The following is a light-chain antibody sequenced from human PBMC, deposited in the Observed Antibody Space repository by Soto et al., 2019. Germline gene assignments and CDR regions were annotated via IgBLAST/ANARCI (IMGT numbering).Light chain of an antibody. V-gene: IGLV1-40*01. J-gene: IGLJ1*01. CDR2: GNN. CDR1: NSNIGAGFA. Sequence: QSVLTQPPSVSGAPGQRVTISCTGSNSNIGAGFAVHWYQQLPGTAPKLLIPGNNHRPSGVPDRFSGSKSDTSASLAITGLQADDEADYYCHSYDSRLNCYVFGTGTKLTVL. CDR3: HSYDSRLNCYV.